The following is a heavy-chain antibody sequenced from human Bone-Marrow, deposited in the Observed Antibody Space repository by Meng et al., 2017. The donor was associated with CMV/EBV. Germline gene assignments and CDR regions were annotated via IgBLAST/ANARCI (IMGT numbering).Heavy chain of an antibody. D-gene: IGHD2-2*01. CDR1: GYTFTGYY. CDR3: ARDTGIVVVPAALSRWYFDL. V-gene: IGHV1-2*02. J-gene: IGHJ2*01. CDR2: INPNSGGT. Sequence: ASVKVSCKASGYTFTGYYMHWVRQAPGQGLEWMGWINPNSGGTNYAQKFQGRVTMTRDTSISTAYMELSRLRSDDTAVYYCARDTGIVVVPAALSRWYFDLWGRGTLVTVSS.